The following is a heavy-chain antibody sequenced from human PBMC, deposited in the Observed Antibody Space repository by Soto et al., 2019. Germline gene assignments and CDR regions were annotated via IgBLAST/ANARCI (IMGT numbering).Heavy chain of an antibody. D-gene: IGHD6-13*01. CDR3: ARGHGSSWYYFDY. J-gene: IGHJ4*02. Sequence: ASVKVSCKASGFSFSDYFMHWVRQAPGQGLEWMGWMNPNRGNTGYAQKFQGRVTMNRNTSISTAYMELSSLRSEDTAVYYCARGHGSSWYYFDYWGQGTLVTVSS. CDR2: MNPNRGNT. V-gene: IGHV1-8*02. CDR1: GFSFSDYF.